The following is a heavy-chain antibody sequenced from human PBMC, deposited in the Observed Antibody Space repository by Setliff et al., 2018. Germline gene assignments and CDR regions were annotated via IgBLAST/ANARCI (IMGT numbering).Heavy chain of an antibody. Sequence: ASVKVSCKASGGTFSSYGISWVRQAPGQGLEWMGGTIPMFGTTDYARKFQGRVTIITDESTSTAYMQLSSLGSEDTAVYYCVREGVDSRSSTDYRYYMNVWGKGTTVTVSS. CDR2: TIPMFGTT. D-gene: IGHD3-22*01. CDR1: GGTFSSYG. J-gene: IGHJ6*03. V-gene: IGHV1-69*05. CDR3: VREGVDSRSSTDYRYYMNV.